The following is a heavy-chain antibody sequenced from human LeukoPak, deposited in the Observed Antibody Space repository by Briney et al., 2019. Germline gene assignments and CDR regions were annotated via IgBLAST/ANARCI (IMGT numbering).Heavy chain of an antibody. CDR1: GGSISSYY. CDR2: IYYSGST. V-gene: IGHV4-59*08. J-gene: IGHJ6*02. Sequence: SETLSLTCTVSGGSISSYYWSWIRQPPGKGLEWIWYIYYSGSTNYNPSLKSRVTISVDTSKNQLPLKLSSVAAADTAVYYCARRLVAYYGMDVWGQGTTVTVSS. CDR3: ARRLVAYYGMDV.